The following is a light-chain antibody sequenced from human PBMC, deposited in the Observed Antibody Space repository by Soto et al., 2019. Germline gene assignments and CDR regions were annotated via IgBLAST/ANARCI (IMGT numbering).Light chain of an antibody. V-gene: IGKV1-5*03. CDR2: KAS. CDR3: QQYNNDPRT. CDR1: QSISSW. J-gene: IGKJ1*01. Sequence: DIQMTQSPSTLSASVGDRVTITCRASQSISSWLAWYQQKPGKAPKLLIYKASSLESGVPSRFSGSGSGTEFPLTISSLQPYDFAIYYCQQYNNDPRTFGQRTKV.